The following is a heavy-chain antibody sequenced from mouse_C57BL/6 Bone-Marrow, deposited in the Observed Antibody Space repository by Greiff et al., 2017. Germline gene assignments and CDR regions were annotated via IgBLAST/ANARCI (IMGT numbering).Heavy chain of an antibody. J-gene: IGHJ1*03. Sequence: VQLQQSGAELVKPGASVTLSCTASGFNIKDYYMHWVKQRTEQGLEWIGRIDPEDGENKDAPKFQGKATITADTSSNTAYLQLSSVTSEDTAVYYCARGWLLWYFDVWGKGTTVTVSS. D-gene: IGHD2-3*01. CDR3: ARGWLLWYFDV. V-gene: IGHV14-2*01. CDR1: GFNIKDYY. CDR2: IDPEDGEN.